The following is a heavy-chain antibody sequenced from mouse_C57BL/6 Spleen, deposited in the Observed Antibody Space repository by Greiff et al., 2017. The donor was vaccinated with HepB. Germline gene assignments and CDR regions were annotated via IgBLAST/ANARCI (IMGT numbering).Heavy chain of an antibody. V-gene: IGHV2-2*01. D-gene: IGHD2-5*01. CDR2: IWSGGST. J-gene: IGHJ2*01. CDR1: GFSLTSYG. CDR3: ARGHSNFLDY. Sequence: QVQLQQSGPGLVQPSQSLSITCTVSGFSLTSYGVHWVRQSPGKGLEWLGVIWSGGSTDYNAAFISRLSISKDNSKSQVFFKMNSLQADDTAIYYCARGHSNFLDYWGQGTTLTVSS.